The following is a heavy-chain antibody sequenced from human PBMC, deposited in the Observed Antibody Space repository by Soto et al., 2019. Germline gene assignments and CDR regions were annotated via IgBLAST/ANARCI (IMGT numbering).Heavy chain of an antibody. V-gene: IGHV4-30-2*01. J-gene: IGHJ4*02. D-gene: IGHD3-3*01. CDR1: GGSISSGGYS. Sequence: QLQLQESGSGLVKPSQTLSLTCAVSGGSISSGGYSWSWIRQPPGKGLEWIGYIYHSGSTYNNTSLTPQVTITVGRSKNKSSLKLSSLPAADTAVHYWASGPPFGRWGQGTLVTVSS. CDR3: ASGPPFGR. CDR2: IYHSGST.